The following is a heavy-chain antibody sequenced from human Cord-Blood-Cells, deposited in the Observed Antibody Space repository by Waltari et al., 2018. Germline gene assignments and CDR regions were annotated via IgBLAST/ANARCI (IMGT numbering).Heavy chain of an antibody. CDR2: INPNSGGT. CDR3: ARERVNWGFDY. D-gene: IGHD7-27*01. CDR1: GYTFTGYY. J-gene: IGHJ4*02. Sequence: QVQLVQSGAEVKKPGASVTVSCKASGYTFTGYYMHWVRQAPGQGLEWMGWINPNSGGTNYAQNVQGRVTMTRDTSISTAYMELSRLRSDGTAVYYCARERVNWGFDYWGQGTLVTVSS. V-gene: IGHV1-2*02.